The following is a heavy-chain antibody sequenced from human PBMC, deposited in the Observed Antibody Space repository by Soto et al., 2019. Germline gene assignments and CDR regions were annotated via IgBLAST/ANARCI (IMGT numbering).Heavy chain of an antibody. D-gene: IGHD2-2*01. CDR2: IIPITATA. CDR3: ARSQGSSTSLEIYYYYYYGMDV. J-gene: IGHJ6*02. Sequence: ASVKVSCKASEGTFGSYAISWVRQAPGQGLEWMGGIIPITATANYAQKFQGRVTITADESTSTASMQLSSLRSEDTAVYYCARSQGSSTSLEIYYYYYYGMDVWGQGTTVTVSS. CDR1: EGTFGSYA. V-gene: IGHV1-69*13.